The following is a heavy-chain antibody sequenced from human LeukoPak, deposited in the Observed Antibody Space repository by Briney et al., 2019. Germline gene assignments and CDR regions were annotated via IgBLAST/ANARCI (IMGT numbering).Heavy chain of an antibody. CDR2: IRYDGSNK. V-gene: IGHV3-30*02. CDR3: SRDLTA. Sequence: AGGSLRLSCAASGFTFSNYGMHWVRQAPGKGLEWVAFIRYDGSNKYYADSVKGRFTISRDNAKNTVYLQMNSLRVEDTAVYYCSRDLTAWGQGILVTVSS. CDR1: GFTFSNYG. J-gene: IGHJ5*02.